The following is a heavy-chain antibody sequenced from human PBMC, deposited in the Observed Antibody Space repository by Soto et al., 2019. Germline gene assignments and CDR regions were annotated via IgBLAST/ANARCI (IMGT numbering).Heavy chain of an antibody. CDR1: GFTFSSYA. CDR3: ARDAAARPVWYYYYGMDV. J-gene: IGHJ6*02. Sequence: QVQLVESGGGVVQPGRSLRLSCAASGFTFSSYAMHWVRQAPGKGLEWVAVISYDGSNKYYADSVKGRFTISRDNSKNTLYLQVNSLRAEDTAVYYCARDAAARPVWYYYYGMDVWGQGTTVTVSS. D-gene: IGHD6-6*01. V-gene: IGHV3-30-3*01. CDR2: ISYDGSNK.